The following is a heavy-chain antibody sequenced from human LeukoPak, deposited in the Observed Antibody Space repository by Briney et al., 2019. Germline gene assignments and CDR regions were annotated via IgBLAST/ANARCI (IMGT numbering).Heavy chain of an antibody. D-gene: IGHD3-3*01. CDR1: GGTFSSHA. V-gene: IGHV1-69*01. CDR3: ARDGYDFWSGYPYYFDY. Sequence: SVKVSCKASGGTFSSHAISWVRQAPGQGLEWMGGIIPIFGTANYAQKFQGRVTITADESTSTAYMELSSLRSEDTAVYYCARDGYDFWSGYPYYFDYWGQGTLVTVSS. CDR2: IIPIFGTA. J-gene: IGHJ4*02.